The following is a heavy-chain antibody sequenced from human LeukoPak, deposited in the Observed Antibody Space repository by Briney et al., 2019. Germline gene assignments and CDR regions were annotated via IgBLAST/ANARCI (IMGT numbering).Heavy chain of an antibody. Sequence: PGGSLRLSCAASGFTVSSNYMSWVRQAPGKGLEWVSVIYSGGSTYYADSVKGRFTISRDNSKNTLYLQMNGLRAEDTAVYYCARDSQIGSYFDYWGQGTLVTVSS. CDR3: ARDSQIGSYFDY. V-gene: IGHV3-66*01. CDR1: GFTVSSNY. J-gene: IGHJ4*02. CDR2: IYSGGST. D-gene: IGHD3-22*01.